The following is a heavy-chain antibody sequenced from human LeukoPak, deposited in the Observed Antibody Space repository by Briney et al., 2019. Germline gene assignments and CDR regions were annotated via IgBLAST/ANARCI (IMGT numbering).Heavy chain of an antibody. CDR1: GFTVSSNY. Sequence: GGSLRLSCAASGFTVSSNYMSWVRQAPGKGLEWVSVIYSGGSTYYADSVKGRFTISRDNSKNTLYLQMNSLRAEDTAVYYCAHCPQKGSGRYYYYYMDVWGKGTTVTVSS. CDR2: IYSGGST. V-gene: IGHV3-53*01. J-gene: IGHJ6*03. CDR3: AHCPQKGSGRYYYYYMDV. D-gene: IGHD3-10*01.